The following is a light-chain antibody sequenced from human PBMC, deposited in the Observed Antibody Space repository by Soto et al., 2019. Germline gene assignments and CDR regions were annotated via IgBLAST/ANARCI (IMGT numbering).Light chain of an antibody. CDR3: CSFTSSNTHV. CDR1: SSDFGNYNL. V-gene: IGLV2-23*02. Sequence: SVLTQPAALSGSPGESITISYTGTSSDFGNYNLVSWYQQHPGKVPKLILFEVNKRPSGVSGRFSGSKSGNTASLTISGLQAEDEADYYCCSFTSSNTHVFGTGTKVTVL. CDR2: EVN. J-gene: IGLJ1*01.